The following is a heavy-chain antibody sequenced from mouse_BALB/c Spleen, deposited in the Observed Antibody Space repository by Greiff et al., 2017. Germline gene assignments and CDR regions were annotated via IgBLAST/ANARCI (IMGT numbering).Heavy chain of an antibody. CDR3: AGGSKVYYAMDY. D-gene: IGHD1-1*02. V-gene: IGHV1-31*01. CDR2: INPYNGAT. Sequence: EVQLQQSGPELVKPGASVKISCKASGYSFTGYYMHWVKQSHVKSLEWIGRINPYNGATSYNQNFKDKASLTVDKSSSTAYMELHSLTSEDSAVYYCAGGSKVYYAMDYWGQGTSVTVSS. CDR1: GYSFTGYY. J-gene: IGHJ4*01.